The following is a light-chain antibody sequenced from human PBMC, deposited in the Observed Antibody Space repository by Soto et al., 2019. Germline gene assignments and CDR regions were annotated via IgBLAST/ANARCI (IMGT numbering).Light chain of an antibody. CDR1: SGDVGTYNL. CDR3: CSYAGRSNVV. CDR2: EVN. V-gene: IGLV2-23*02. Sequence: QSALTQPASVSGSPGQSITISCTGTSGDVGTYNLVSWYQQHPGRAPKLIIFEVNKRPSGVSTRLSGSKSGNTASLAISGLQSDDEADYHCCSYAGRSNVVCGGGTKLTV. J-gene: IGLJ2*01.